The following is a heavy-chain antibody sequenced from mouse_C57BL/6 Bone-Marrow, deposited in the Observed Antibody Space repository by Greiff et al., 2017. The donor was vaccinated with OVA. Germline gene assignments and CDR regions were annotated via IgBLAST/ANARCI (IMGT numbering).Heavy chain of an antibody. D-gene: IGHD1-1*01. CDR1: GFTFSSYA. Sequence: VQLKESGGGLVKPGGSLKLSCAASGFTFSSYAMSWVRQTPEKRLEWVATISDGGSYTYYPDNVKGRFTISRDNAKNNLYLQMSHLKSEDTAMYYCAGYYYGSSYDYAMDYWGQGTSVTVSS. V-gene: IGHV5-4*01. J-gene: IGHJ4*01. CDR3: AGYYYGSSYDYAMDY. CDR2: ISDGGSYT.